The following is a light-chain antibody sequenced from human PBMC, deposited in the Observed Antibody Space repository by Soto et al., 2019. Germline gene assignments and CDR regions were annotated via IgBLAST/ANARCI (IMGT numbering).Light chain of an antibody. Sequence: QSALTQPRSVSGSPGQSVTISCTGTSSDVGGYDCVSWYQQHPGKAPKLMIYDVSKRPSGVPDRFSGSKSGNTASLTISGLQAEDEANYYCGSYAGSYTLMFGGGTKLTVL. CDR1: SSDVGGYDC. V-gene: IGLV2-11*01. CDR2: DVS. J-gene: IGLJ3*02. CDR3: GSYAGSYTLM.